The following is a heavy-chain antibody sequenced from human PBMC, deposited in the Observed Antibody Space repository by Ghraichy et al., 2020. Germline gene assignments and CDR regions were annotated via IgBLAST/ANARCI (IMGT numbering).Heavy chain of an antibody. Sequence: SETLSLTCTVSGGSISSYYWSWIRQPPGKGLEWIGYIYYSGSTNYNPSLKSRVTISVDTSKNQFSLKLRSVTAADTAVYYCARVSTVTSLGFDYWGQGTLVTVSS. CDR3: ARVSTVTSLGFDY. CDR2: IYYSGST. V-gene: IGHV4-59*01. J-gene: IGHJ4*02. CDR1: GGSISSYY. D-gene: IGHD4-17*01.